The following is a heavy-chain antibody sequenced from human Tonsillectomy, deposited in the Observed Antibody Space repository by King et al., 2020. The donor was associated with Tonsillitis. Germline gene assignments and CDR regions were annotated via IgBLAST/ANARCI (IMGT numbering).Heavy chain of an antibody. CDR3: ARSRDRYNFYY. Sequence: VQLVESGGDVVQPGRSLRLSCAASGFTFSSYAMHWVRQAPGKGLEWVTLISYDGNNKYYADSVKGRFTISRDNSKNTVFLQMNSLRAEVTAMYYCARSRDRYNFYYWGQGNLVTVSS. D-gene: IGHD5-24*01. CDR2: ISYDGNNK. CDR1: GFTFSSYA. V-gene: IGHV3-30*04. J-gene: IGHJ4*02.